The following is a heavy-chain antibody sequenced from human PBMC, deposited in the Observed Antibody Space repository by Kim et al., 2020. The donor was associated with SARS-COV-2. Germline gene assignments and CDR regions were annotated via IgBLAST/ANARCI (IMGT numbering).Heavy chain of an antibody. CDR3: ARGLGDSSSWF. CDR2: IYYSGSTNSGST. D-gene: IGHD6-13*01. CDR1: GGSISSYY. V-gene: IGHV4-59*13. J-gene: IGHJ5*01. Sequence: SETLSLTCNVSGGSISSYYWSWIRQPPGKGLEWIGYIYYSGSTNSGSTNYNPSLKSRVTISVDTSKNQFSLKLSSVTAADTAVYYCARGLGDSSSWF.